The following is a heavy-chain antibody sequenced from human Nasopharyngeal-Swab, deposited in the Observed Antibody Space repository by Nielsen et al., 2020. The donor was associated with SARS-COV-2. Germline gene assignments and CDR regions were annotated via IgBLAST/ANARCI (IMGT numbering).Heavy chain of an antibody. D-gene: IGHD2-2*01. J-gene: IGHJ6*02. CDR1: GFTFSSYA. CDR3: ARDEDCSSTSCSPYYYGMDV. V-gene: IGHV3-30-3*01. CDR2: ISYDGSNK. Sequence: GESLKISCAASGFTFSSYAMHWVRQAPGKGLEWVAVISYDGSNKYYADSVKGRFTISRDNSKNTLYLQMNSLRAGDTAVYYCARDEDCSSTSCSPYYYGMDVWGQGTTVTVSS.